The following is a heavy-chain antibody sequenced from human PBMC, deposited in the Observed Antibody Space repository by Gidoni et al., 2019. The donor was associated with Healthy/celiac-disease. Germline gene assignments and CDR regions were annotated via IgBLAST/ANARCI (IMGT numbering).Heavy chain of an antibody. V-gene: IGHV3-9*01. CDR2: ISWNSGSI. CDR3: ARSIEGLSGGFDP. CDR1: GFTFDDYA. Sequence: GLVQPGRSLRLSCAASGFTFDDYAMHWVRQAPGKGLEWVSGISWNSGSIGYADSVKGRFTISRDNAKNSLYLQMNSLRAEDTAFYYCARSIEGLSGGFDPWGQGTLVTVSS. J-gene: IGHJ5*02. D-gene: IGHD3-10*01.